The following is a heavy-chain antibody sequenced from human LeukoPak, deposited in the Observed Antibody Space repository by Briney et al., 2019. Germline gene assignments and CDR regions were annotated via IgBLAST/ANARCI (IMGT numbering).Heavy chain of an antibody. CDR2: LYHSGST. Sequence: ASETLSLTCAVSGYSISSGYYWGWIRQPPGKGLEWIGTLYHSGSTYYNPSPKSRVTISADTSKNQFTLSLSSVTAADTAVYNCARGRGTAAAGHFDYWGQGTLVTVSS. D-gene: IGHD6-13*01. CDR1: GYSISSGYY. V-gene: IGHV4-38-2*01. J-gene: IGHJ4*02. CDR3: ARGRGTAAAGHFDY.